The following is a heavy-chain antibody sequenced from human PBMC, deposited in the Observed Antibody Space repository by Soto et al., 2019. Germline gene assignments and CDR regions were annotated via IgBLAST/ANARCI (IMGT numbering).Heavy chain of an antibody. V-gene: IGHV4-30-4*01. J-gene: IGHJ4*02. CDR2: IYYSGST. D-gene: IGHD3-16*02. CDR3: ARAPPYVYVWGSYRYDAYYFDY. CDR1: GGSISSGDYY. Sequence: PSETLSLTCTVSGGSISSGDYYWSWIRQPPGKGLEWIGYIYYSGSTYYNPPLKSRVTISVDTSKNQFSLKLSSVTAADTAVYYCARAPPYVYVWGSYRYDAYYFDYWGQGTLVTVSS.